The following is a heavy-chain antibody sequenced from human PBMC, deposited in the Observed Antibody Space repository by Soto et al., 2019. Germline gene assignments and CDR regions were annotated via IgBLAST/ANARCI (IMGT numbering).Heavy chain of an antibody. CDR2: IHLNNGAT. J-gene: IGHJ6*03. Sequence: SLILSCFSSACSSHHHSIHLFLQGPVKGLEWVSGIHLNNGATGYAYSVKGRFNIFKDNVKNSVYLQMNSLRTDDTAFYYCKEDIIQGGEEVWGKGNTVNVS. D-gene: IGHD2-21*01. CDR1: ACSSHHHS. CDR3: KEDIIQGGEEV. V-gene: IGHV3-9*02.